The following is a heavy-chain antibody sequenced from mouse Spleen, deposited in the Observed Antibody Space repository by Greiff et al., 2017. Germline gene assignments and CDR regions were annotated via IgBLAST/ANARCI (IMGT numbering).Heavy chain of an antibody. J-gene: IGHJ4*01. CDR3: ARAGTEYYYAMDY. D-gene: IGHD3-3*01. V-gene: IGHV5-17*01. CDR1: GFTFSDYG. CDR2: ISSGSSTI. Sequence: DVMLVESGGGLVKPGGSLKLSCAASGFTFSDYGMHWVRQAPEKGLEWVAYISSGSSTIYYADTVKCRFTISRDNAKNTLFLQMTSLRSEDTAMYYCARAGTEYYYAMDYWGQGTSVTVSS.